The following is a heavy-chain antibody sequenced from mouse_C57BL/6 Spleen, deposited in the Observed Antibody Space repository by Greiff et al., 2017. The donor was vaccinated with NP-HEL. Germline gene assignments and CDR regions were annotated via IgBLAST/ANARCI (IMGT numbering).Heavy chain of an antibody. CDR1: GYTFTGYW. J-gene: IGHJ4*01. V-gene: IGHV1-9*01. D-gene: IGHD2-2*01. CDR3: ARKSPIYYGYERGAMDY. CDR2: ILPGSGST. Sequence: QVQLKQSGAELMKPGASVKLSCKATGYTFTGYWIEWVKQRPGHGLEWIGEILPGSGSTNYNEKFKGKATFTADTSSNTAYMQLSSLTTEDSAIYYCARKSPIYYGYERGAMDYWGQGTSVTVSS.